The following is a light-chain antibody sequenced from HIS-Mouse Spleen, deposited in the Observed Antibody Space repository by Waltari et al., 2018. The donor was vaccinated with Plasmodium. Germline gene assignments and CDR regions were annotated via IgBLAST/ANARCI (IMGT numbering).Light chain of an antibody. J-gene: IGKJ3*01. CDR3: QQYNNWSFT. V-gene: IGKV3-15*01. Sequence: EIVMTQSPATLSVSPGERATLPCRASQSVSSNLAWYRQNPAQHPRLLIYGASPRPTGSPATFSGSGSGTEFTLTISSLQSEDFAVYYCQQYNNWSFTFGPGTKVDIK. CDR2: GAS. CDR1: QSVSSN.